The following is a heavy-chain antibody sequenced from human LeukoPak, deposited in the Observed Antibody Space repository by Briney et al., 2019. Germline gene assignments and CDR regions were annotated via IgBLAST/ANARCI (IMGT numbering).Heavy chain of an antibody. CDR3: ARRLYSSGWYWLDP. V-gene: IGHV5-51*01. D-gene: IGHD6-19*01. Sequence: GESLQISCQGSGCHFSNNWIGWVRQLPGKGLEWMGIIYPGDSDTRYRPSFQGQITISAEKSISPASLQWNRLKAAGTALYYCARRLYSSGWYWLDPWGQGTLVTVSS. J-gene: IGHJ5*02. CDR1: GCHFSNNW. CDR2: IYPGDSDT.